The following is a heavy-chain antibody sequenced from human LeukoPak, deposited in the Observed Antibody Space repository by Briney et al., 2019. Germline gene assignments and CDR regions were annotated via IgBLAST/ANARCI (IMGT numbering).Heavy chain of an antibody. D-gene: IGHD6-6*01. Sequence: ASVKVSCKASGGTFSSYAISWVRQAPGQGLEWMGGIIPIFGTANYAQKFQGRVTITADESTSTAYMELSSLRSEDTAVYYCARDLYGGSDSSSGDYWGQGTLVTVSS. CDR3: ARDLYGGSDSSSGDY. V-gene: IGHV1-69*01. CDR1: GGTFSSYA. J-gene: IGHJ4*02. CDR2: IIPIFGTA.